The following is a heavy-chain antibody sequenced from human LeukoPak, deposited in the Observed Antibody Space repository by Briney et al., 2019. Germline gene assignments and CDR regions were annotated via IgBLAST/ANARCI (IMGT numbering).Heavy chain of an antibody. V-gene: IGHV3-11*06. CDR3: ARDWFDSGWYLDH. CDR1: GFTLSDYY. D-gene: IGHD6-19*01. Sequence: GGSLRLSCAASGFTLSDYYMGWIRQAPGKGLEWLSYSSSSGAYTSYADSVKGRFTMSRDNSKNSLYLQLNTLRAEDTAVYYCARDWFDSGWYLDHWGQGALVTVSS. CDR2: SSSSGAYT. J-gene: IGHJ4*02.